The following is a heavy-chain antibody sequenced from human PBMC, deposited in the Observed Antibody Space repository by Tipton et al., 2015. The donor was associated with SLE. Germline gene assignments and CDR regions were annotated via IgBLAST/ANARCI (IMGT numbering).Heavy chain of an antibody. CDR3: ARGMLTWRGAIIGVDV. CDR2: IDHRGST. Sequence: TLSLTCAVYGGSFSGYYWSWIRQAPGKGLEWIGEIDHRGSTKYTPSLKSRVTISLDTSKNQFSLRLSSVTAADTAVYYCARGMLTWRGAIIGVDVWGQGTTVNVSS. CDR1: GGSFSGYY. J-gene: IGHJ6*02. V-gene: IGHV4-34*01. D-gene: IGHD2-8*01.